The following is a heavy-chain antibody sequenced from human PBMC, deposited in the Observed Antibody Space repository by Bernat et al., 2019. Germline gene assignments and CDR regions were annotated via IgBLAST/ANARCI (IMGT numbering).Heavy chain of an antibody. CDR3: AKAPYRDGGWYADY. Sequence: EVQLVESGGVVVQTGGSLRLSCAASGFTFHDYSLHWVRQAPGKGLEWVSLISWDGRKIYYLDSVKGRFTISRDNSKNSLYLQMNSLRPDDTALYYCAKAPYRDGGWYADYWGQGTLVTVSS. V-gene: IGHV3-43*01. J-gene: IGHJ4*02. D-gene: IGHD6-19*01. CDR2: ISWDGRKI. CDR1: GFTFHDYS.